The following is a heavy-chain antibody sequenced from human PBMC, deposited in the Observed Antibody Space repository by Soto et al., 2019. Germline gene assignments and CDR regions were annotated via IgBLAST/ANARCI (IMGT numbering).Heavy chain of an antibody. Sequence: QVQLLQSGTEVKKPGASVKVSCEASGYIFISYGINWVRQAPGQGLEWMGWIRPYNGKTNYAQKMQGRVTMTTDTSTSTAYMELSNLRSDDTAVYYFARDRVSMVTGVFDIWGQGTMVTVSS. V-gene: IGHV1-18*01. CDR1: GYIFISYG. D-gene: IGHD2-21*02. J-gene: IGHJ3*02. CDR3: ARDRVSMVTGVFDI. CDR2: IRPYNGKT.